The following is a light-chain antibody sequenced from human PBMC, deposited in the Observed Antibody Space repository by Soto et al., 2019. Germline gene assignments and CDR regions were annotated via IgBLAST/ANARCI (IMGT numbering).Light chain of an antibody. CDR3: QQYNNWPRT. CDR2: GAS. Sequence: EIVMTQSPATLSLSPGERATLSCRASQSVSSNLAWYQQKPGQAPRLLIYGASNRATGIPARFSGSGSGTDFTLTISSLQSEDFAVYYCQQYNNWPRTFGQGTKVEMK. V-gene: IGKV3-15*01. CDR1: QSVSSN. J-gene: IGKJ1*01.